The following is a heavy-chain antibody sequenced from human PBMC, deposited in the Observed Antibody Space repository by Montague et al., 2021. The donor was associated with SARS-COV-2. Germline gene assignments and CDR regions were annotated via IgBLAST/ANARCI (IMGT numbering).Heavy chain of an antibody. CDR2: IYHYGSA. CDR3: GRHADCDWYDFDY. V-gene: IGHV4-59*08. D-gene: IGHD2-21*01. Sequence: SETLSLTCSVSGGSISSSYWSWIRQPPGKGLEWIGYIYHYGSAKYNPSLKSRVTISVDTSKNQFSLKLSSLTAVDTAVYYCGRHADCDWYDFDYWGQGTLVTVSS. J-gene: IGHJ4*02. CDR1: GGSISSSY.